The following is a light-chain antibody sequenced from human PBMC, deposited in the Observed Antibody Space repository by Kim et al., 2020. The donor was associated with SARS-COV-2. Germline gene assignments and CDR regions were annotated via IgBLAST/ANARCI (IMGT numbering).Light chain of an antibody. CDR3: QTWGTGIWV. J-gene: IGLJ3*02. V-gene: IGLV4-69*01. CDR2: LNSDGSH. Sequence: QLVLTQSPSASASLGASVKLTCTLSSGHSRYAIAWHQQQPEKGPRYLMKLNSDGSHSKGDGIPDRFSGSSSGAERYLTISSLQSEDEADYYCQTWGTGIWVFGGGTQLTVL. CDR1: SGHSRYA.